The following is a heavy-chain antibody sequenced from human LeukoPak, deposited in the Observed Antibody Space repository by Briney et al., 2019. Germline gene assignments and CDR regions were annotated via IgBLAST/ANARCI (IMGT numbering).Heavy chain of an antibody. V-gene: IGHV1-2*02. D-gene: IGHD1-26*01. CDR2: IYPNSGGT. J-gene: IGHJ4*02. CDR3: AREATVEGY. CDR1: GYTFTAYY. Sequence: ASVKVSCTASGYTFTAYYIHWVRQAPGQGLEWMGWIYPNSGGTNYAQNFQGRVTMTRDTSISTAYMELTRLRSDDTAVYYCAREATVEGYWGQGTLVTVSS.